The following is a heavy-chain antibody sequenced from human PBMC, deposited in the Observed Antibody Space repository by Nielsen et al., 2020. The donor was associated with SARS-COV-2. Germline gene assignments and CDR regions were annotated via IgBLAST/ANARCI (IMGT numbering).Heavy chain of an antibody. Sequence: GGSLRLSCAASGFTFDDYAMHWVRQAPGKGLEWVAVISYDGSNKYYADSVKGRFTISRDNSKNTLYLQMNSLRAEDTAVYYCAREGRYSGYDGAYFDYWGQGTLVTVSS. V-gene: IGHV3-30*19. CDR2: ISYDGSNK. J-gene: IGHJ4*02. CDR3: AREGRYSGYDGAYFDY. D-gene: IGHD5-12*01. CDR1: GFTFDDYA.